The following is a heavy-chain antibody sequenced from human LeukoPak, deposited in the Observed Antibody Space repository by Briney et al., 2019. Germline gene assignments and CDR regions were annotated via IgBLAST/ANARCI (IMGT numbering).Heavy chain of an antibody. J-gene: IGHJ4*02. CDR1: AYTFTGDY. Sequence: ASVKVSCKASAYTFTGDYMHWVRQAPGQGLEWMGWINPDSGGTNYAQKFQGRVTMTRDTSISTAYMEVSRLRSDDTAVYYCAREGSGWYGNFDYWGQGTLVTVSS. D-gene: IGHD6-19*01. CDR2: INPDSGGT. CDR3: AREGSGWYGNFDY. V-gene: IGHV1-2*02.